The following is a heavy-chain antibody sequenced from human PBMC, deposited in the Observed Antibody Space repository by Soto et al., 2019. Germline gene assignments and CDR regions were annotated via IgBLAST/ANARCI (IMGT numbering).Heavy chain of an antibody. V-gene: IGHV3-23*01. CDR1: GFTFSSYA. CDR2: ISGRGRST. D-gene: IGHD2-2*01. CDR3: AKGGSTSRGPYYYGMDV. J-gene: IGHJ6*02. Sequence: EVPLLESGGGLVQPGGSLRLSCAASGFTFSSYAMSWVRQAPGKGLEWVSAISGRGRSTNYADSVKGRFTISRDNSKNTPYLQMTSLRAEDTAVYYCAKGGSTSRGPYYYGMDVWGQGTTVTVSS.